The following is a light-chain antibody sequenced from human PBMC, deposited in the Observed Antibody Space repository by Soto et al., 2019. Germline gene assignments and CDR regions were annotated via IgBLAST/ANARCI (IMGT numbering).Light chain of an antibody. V-gene: IGKV3-15*01. CDR3: QQYNTWPLT. CDR1: ENINQN. CDR2: GAA. J-gene: IGKJ4*01. Sequence: EIVMTQPPATLSWSPGEGATLSFMATENINQNSSWYQQKPGQAPRLLIHGAAYRATGIPDRFSGRGSGTEFTLAISRLQSEDFAVYYCQQYNTWPLTFGGGTKVDI.